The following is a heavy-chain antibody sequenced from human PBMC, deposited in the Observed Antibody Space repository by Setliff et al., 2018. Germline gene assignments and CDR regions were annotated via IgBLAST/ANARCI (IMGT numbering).Heavy chain of an antibody. CDR2: IKQDGSEK. CDR1: GFTFSSYW. Sequence: PGGSLRLSCAASGFTFSSYWMSWVRQAPGKGLEWVANIKQDGSEKYYVDSMNGRFTISRDNSENSLFLQMDSLTTEDTALYHCVKDKSGARRFSGFIFDFWGQGTQVTVSS. V-gene: IGHV3-7*03. J-gene: IGHJ4*02. CDR3: VKDKSGARRFSGFIFDF. D-gene: IGHD3-22*01.